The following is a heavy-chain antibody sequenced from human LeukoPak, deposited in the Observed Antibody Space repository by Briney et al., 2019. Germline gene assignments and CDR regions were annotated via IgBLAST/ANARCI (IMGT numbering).Heavy chain of an antibody. J-gene: IGHJ4*02. Sequence: PSETLSLTCTVSGGSISSTSYYWGWIRQPPGKGLEWIGSIYYSGSTYYNPSLKSRVTISVDTSKNQFSLKLSSVTAADTAVYYWATRLRWPSYFDYWGQGTLVTVSS. CDR3: ATRLRWPSYFDY. CDR1: GGSISSTSYY. CDR2: IYYSGST. D-gene: IGHD4-23*01. V-gene: IGHV4-39*01.